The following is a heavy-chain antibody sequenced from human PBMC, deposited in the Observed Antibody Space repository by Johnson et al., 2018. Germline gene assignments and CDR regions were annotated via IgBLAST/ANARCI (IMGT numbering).Heavy chain of an antibody. CDR3: ARDIVGAISYSYGMDV. CDR1: GFTFSSYS. Sequence: VQLVESGGGLVKPGGSLRLSCAASGFTFSSYSMNWVRQAPGKGLEWVSSISSRSSDTYYADSVKGRFTISRDNAKNSRYLQMNSLRAEDTAVYYCARDIVGAISYSYGMDVWGQGTTVTVSS. V-gene: IGHV3-21*01. CDR2: ISSRSSDT. D-gene: IGHD1-26*01. J-gene: IGHJ6*02.